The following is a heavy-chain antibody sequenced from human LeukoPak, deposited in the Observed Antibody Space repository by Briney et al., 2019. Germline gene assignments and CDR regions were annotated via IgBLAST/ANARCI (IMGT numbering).Heavy chain of an antibody. D-gene: IGHD4-17*01. CDR3: AKDLLYGDYPSSGMDV. CDR1: GFTFSSYG. CDR2: ISYDGSNK. V-gene: IGHV3-30*18. J-gene: IGHJ6*02. Sequence: GGSLRLSCAASGFTFSSYGMHWVRQAPGKGLEWVAVISYDGSNKYYADSVKGRFTISRDNSKNTLYLQVNSLRAEDTAVYYCAKDLLYGDYPSSGMDVWGQGTTVTVSS.